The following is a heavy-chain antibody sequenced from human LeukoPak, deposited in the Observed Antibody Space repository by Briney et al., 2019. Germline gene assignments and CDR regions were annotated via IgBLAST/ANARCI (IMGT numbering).Heavy chain of an antibody. CDR1: GFTFDDYA. CDR2: ISWNSASI. D-gene: IGHD2-2*02. J-gene: IGHJ6*02. V-gene: IGHV3-9*01. CDR3: AKDGYCSSTSCYIRQVQYYYYYYGMDV. Sequence: PGGSLRLSCAASGFTFDDYAMHWVRQPPGKGQEWVSGISWNSASIGYADSVKGRFTISRDNAKNSLYLQMNSLRAEDTALYYCAKDGYCSSTSCYIRQVQYYYYYYGMDVWGQGTTVTVSS.